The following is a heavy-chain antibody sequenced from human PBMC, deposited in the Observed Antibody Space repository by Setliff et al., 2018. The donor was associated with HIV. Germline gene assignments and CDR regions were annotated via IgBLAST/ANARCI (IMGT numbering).Heavy chain of an antibody. V-gene: IGHV1-2*02. CDR1: GYTFIGDY. CDR3: TRGGLATGAFDI. J-gene: IGHJ3*02. CDR2: INPNSGGT. D-gene: IGHD5-12*01. Sequence: GASVKVSCKASGYTFIGDYMHWVRQAPGQGLEWMGWINPNSGGTNFAQKFQGRVTMTRDTSISTAYMELSRLRSDDTAVYYCTRGGLATGAFDIWGQGTMVTVSS.